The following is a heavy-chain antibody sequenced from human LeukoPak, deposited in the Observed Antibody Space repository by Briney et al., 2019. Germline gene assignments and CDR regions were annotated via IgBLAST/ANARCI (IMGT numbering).Heavy chain of an antibody. CDR1: GYTFTSYY. CDR3: ARDACSSTICSAGGSWFDP. Sequence: GASVKVSCKASGYTFTSYYMHWVRQAPGLGLEWMGIINPSAGSTNYAQKFQGRVTMTRDTSTSTVYMELSSLRSEDTAVYYCARDACSSTICSAGGSWFDPWGQGTLVTVSS. CDR2: INPSAGST. V-gene: IGHV1-46*01. J-gene: IGHJ5*02. D-gene: IGHD2-2*01.